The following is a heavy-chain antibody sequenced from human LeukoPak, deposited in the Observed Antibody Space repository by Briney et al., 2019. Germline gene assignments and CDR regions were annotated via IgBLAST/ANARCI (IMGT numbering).Heavy chain of an antibody. D-gene: IGHD5-12*01. CDR3: ARDRVDLHYYYYGMDV. J-gene: IGHJ6*02. Sequence: PSETLSLTCTVSGGSISSGDYYWSWIRQPPGKGLEWIGYIYYSGSTYYNPSLKSRVTISVDTSKNQFSLKLSSVTAADTAVYYCARDRVDLHYYYYGMDVWGQGTTVTVSS. CDR2: IYYSGST. V-gene: IGHV4-30-4*01. CDR1: GGSISSGDYY.